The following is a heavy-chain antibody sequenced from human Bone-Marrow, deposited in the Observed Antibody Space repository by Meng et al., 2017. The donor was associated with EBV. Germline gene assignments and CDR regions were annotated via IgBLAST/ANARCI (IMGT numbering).Heavy chain of an antibody. CDR2: IHSGGST. CDR1: GFTVSSTY. Sequence: EVQLVESGGGLIQPGGSLRLSCTASGFTVSSTYMSWVRQAPGKGLEWVSVIHSGGSTYYADSVKGRFTISRDNSKNTLYLQMESLRADDAAMYYCARGGNWFDPWGQGTLGTVSS. CDR3: ARGGNWFDP. J-gene: IGHJ5*02. V-gene: IGHV3-53*01.